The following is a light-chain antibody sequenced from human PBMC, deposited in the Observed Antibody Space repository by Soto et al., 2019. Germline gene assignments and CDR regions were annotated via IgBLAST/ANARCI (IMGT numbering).Light chain of an antibody. Sequence: QAVVTQPPSTSGTPGQRVTNSCSGSSSNIGNNIVNWYQQLPGTAPKLLIHTNNQRPSGVPSRFSGSKSGTSASLAISGLQSEDEADFYCAAWDDSLVGWVFGGGTKLTVL. V-gene: IGLV1-44*01. CDR1: SSNIGNNI. J-gene: IGLJ3*02. CDR2: TNN. CDR3: AAWDDSLVGWV.